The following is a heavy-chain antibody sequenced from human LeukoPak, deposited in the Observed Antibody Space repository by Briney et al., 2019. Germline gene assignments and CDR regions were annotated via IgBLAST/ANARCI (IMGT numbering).Heavy chain of an antibody. CDR1: GGTFSSYA. CDR2: IIPIFGTA. J-gene: IGHJ6*03. CDR3: ARVLSGTIFGVVISYYYYMDV. Sequence: SVKVSCKASGGTFSSYAISWVRQAPGQGLEWMGGIIPIFGTANYAQKFQGRVTITTDESTSTAYMELSSLRSEDTAVYYCARVLSGTIFGVVISYYYYMDVWGKGTTVTVSS. D-gene: IGHD3-3*01. V-gene: IGHV1-69*05.